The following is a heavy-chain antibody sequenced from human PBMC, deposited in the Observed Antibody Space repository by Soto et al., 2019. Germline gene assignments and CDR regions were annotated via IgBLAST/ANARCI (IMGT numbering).Heavy chain of an antibody. J-gene: IGHJ5*02. CDR1: GGTFSSYA. CDR2: IIPIFGTA. V-gene: IGHV1-69*05. Sequence: QVQLVQSGAEVKKPGSSVKVSCKASGGTFSSYAISWVRQAPGQGLEWMGGIIPIFGTANYAQKFQGRVTITXAEXTXTAYMELSSLRSEDTAVYYCARGPLIAAAGYNWFDPWGQGTLVTVSS. CDR3: ARGPLIAAAGYNWFDP. D-gene: IGHD6-13*01.